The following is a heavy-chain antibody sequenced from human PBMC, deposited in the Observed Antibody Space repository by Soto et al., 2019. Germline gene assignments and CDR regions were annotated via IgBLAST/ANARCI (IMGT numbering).Heavy chain of an antibody. D-gene: IGHD6-13*01. Sequence: QVQLQESGPGLVKPSQTLSLTCIVSGGSISSDDHYWSWIRQPPGKGLEWIGYIYYSGTTHSNPSLKSGLFISLDTSKNQFSLQLTSVTAADTAVYYCATVRSRWNIDYWGQGTLVTVSS. V-gene: IGHV4-30-4*01. CDR2: IYYSGTT. CDR3: ATVRSRWNIDY. J-gene: IGHJ4*02. CDR1: GGSISSDDHY.